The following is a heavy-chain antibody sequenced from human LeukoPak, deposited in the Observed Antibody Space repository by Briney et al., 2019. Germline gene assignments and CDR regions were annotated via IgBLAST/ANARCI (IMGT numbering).Heavy chain of an antibody. V-gene: IGHV1-18*01. CDR1: GYTFTRYG. D-gene: IGHD3-22*01. CDR3: ASPQEPAGGIVSTTYSYGMDV. CDR2: ISAYNGNT. Sequence: ASVKVSCKASGYTFTRYGISWVRQAPGQGLEWMGWISAYNGNTNYAQKLQGRVTMTTDTSTSTAYMELRSLRSDDTAVYYCASPQEPAGGIVSTTYSYGMDVWGQGTTVTVSS. J-gene: IGHJ6*02.